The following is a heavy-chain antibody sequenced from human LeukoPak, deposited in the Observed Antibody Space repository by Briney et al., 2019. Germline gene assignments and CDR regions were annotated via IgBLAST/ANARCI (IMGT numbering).Heavy chain of an antibody. CDR2: ISYDGSNK. J-gene: IGHJ4*02. V-gene: IGHV3-30*18. CDR3: AKDTSGWYMTFDY. Sequence: GGSLRLSCAASGFTFSSYGMQWVRQAPGKGVEWVAVISYDGSNKYYADSVKGRFTISRDNSKNTLYLQMNSLRAEDTAVYYCAKDTSGWYMTFDYWGQGTLVTVSS. D-gene: IGHD6-19*01. CDR1: GFTFSSYG.